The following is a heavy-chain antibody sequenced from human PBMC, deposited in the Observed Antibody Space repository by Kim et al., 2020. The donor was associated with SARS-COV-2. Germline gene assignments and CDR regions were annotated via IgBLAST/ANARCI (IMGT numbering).Heavy chain of an antibody. J-gene: IGHJ5*02. V-gene: IGHV1-18*01. Sequence: TNYAQKLQGRVTMTTDTSTSTAYMELRSLRSDDTAVYYCARVVRYSWFDPWGQGTLVTVSS. CDR3: ARVVRYSWFDP. CDR2: T. D-gene: IGHD2-2*01.